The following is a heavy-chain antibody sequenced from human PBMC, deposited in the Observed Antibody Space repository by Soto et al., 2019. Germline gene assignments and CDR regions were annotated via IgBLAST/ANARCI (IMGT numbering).Heavy chain of an antibody. D-gene: IGHD6-19*01. CDR1: GVSFPSFW. CDR2: IYPRDYET. V-gene: IGHV5-51*01. Sequence: ESVNLSCELSGVSFPSFWTACVRQMPGKGLEWLGSIYPRDYETRYSPSFQGQVTISADNSISTAYLQWSSLKASDTATYYCGRQHPLDSNGWHTWGQGTQVTVSS. J-gene: IGHJ4*02. CDR3: GRQHPLDSNGWHT.